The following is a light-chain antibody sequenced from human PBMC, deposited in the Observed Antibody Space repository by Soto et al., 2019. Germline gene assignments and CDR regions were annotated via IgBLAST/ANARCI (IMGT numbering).Light chain of an antibody. CDR1: SSDVGGYNY. V-gene: IGLV2-8*01. Sequence: HSLLTQPPSASGCPGQSVAISCTRTSSDVGGYNYVSWYQQHPGKAPTRMIYEVNKRPSGVPDRFSGSKSGNTASLTVSGLQAEDEADYYCSSYAGSSNVFGTGTKVTVL. CDR2: EVN. CDR3: SSYAGSSNV. J-gene: IGLJ1*01.